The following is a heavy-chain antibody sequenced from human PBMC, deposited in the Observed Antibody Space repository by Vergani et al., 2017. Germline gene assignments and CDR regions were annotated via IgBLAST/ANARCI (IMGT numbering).Heavy chain of an antibody. CDR3: ARLGVGDSSSCGRFDP. J-gene: IGHJ5*02. CDR2: IDPSDSYT. Sequence: EVQLVQSGAEVKKPGESLRISCKGSGYSFTSYWISWVRQMPGKGLEWMGRIDPSDSYTNYSPSFQGHVTISADKSISTAYLQWSSLKASDTAMYYWARLGVGDSSSCGRFDPWGQGTLVTVSS. CDR1: GYSFTSYW. D-gene: IGHD6-6*01. V-gene: IGHV5-10-1*01.